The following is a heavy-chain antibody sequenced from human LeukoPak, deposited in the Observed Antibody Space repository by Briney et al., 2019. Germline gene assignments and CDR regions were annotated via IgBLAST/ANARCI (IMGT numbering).Heavy chain of an antibody. V-gene: IGHV4-38-2*02. CDR3: ARHRGGFDL. Sequence: SETLSLTCTVSGYSISSGYYWGWIRQPPGKGLEWIGNIYPTGSTYYNPSLKSRVTISVDTSKIHFSLKLSSVTAADTAAYYCARHRGGFDLWGQGTMVTVSS. J-gene: IGHJ3*01. D-gene: IGHD2-15*01. CDR1: GYSISSGYY. CDR2: IYPTGST.